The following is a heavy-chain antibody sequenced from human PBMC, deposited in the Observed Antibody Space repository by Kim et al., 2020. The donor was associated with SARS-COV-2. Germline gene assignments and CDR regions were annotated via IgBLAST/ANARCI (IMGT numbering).Heavy chain of an antibody. CDR1: GFTFSNAW. Sequence: GGSLRLSCAASGFTFSNAWMSWVRQAPGKGLEWVGRIKSKTDGGTTDYAAPVKGRFTISRDDSKNTLYLQMNSLKTEDTAVYYCTTAVLRYFDWLFSGGGYGGQGTLVTVSS. V-gene: IGHV3-15*01. CDR2: IKSKTDGGTT. D-gene: IGHD3-9*01. J-gene: IGHJ4*02. CDR3: TTAVLRYFDWLFSGGGY.